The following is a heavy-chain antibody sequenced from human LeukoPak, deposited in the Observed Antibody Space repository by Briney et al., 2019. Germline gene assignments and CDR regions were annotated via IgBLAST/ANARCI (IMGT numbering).Heavy chain of an antibody. CDR3: ARGQSGSTTHWGYFNY. D-gene: IGHD1-26*01. CDR2: IYPGDSDT. CDR1: GYTFTSYW. V-gene: IGHV5-51*01. Sequence: GESLKISCKASGYTFTSYWIGWVRQMPGKGLEWMGIIYPGDSDTRYSPSFQGQVTISADKSITTAYLHWSSLKASDTAMYYCARGQSGSTTHWGYFNYWGQGTLVPVSS. J-gene: IGHJ4*02.